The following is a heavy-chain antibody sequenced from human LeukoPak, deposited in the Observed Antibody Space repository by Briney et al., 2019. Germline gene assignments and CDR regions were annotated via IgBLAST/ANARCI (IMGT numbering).Heavy chain of an antibody. CDR2: INPNSGGT. V-gene: IGHV1-2*02. CDR3: ASGSGGSKRSYYMDV. D-gene: IGHD3-10*01. J-gene: IGHJ6*03. CDR1: GYTFTGYY. Sequence: ASVKVSCKASGYTFTGYYMHWVRQAPGQGLEWMAWINPNSGGTNYAQKFQGRVTMTRDTSISTAYMELSRLRSDDTAVYYCASGSGGSKRSYYMDVWGKGTTVTVSS.